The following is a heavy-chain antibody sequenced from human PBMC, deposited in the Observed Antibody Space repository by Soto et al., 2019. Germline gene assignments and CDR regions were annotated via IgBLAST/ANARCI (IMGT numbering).Heavy chain of an antibody. CDR2: IYPDGTT. J-gene: IGHJ4*02. CDR1: GVSINNNNW. Sequence: SETLSLTCAVSGVSINNNNWWNWVRQPPGKGLDWIGEIYPDGTTHYSPSLRSRVTMSVDKSKNQFFLRLRSVTAADTAVYYCARGYSSKWYYFDYWGQGVQVTVSS. V-gene: IGHV4-4*02. D-gene: IGHD6-13*01. CDR3: ARGYSSKWYYFDY.